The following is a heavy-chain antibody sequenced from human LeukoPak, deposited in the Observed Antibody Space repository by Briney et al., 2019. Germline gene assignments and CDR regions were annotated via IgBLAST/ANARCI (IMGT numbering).Heavy chain of an antibody. D-gene: IGHD3-10*01. J-gene: IGHJ5*02. CDR3: ARAPRGVRGAPDNWFDP. Sequence: GASVKVSCKASGYTFTGYYMHWVRQAPGQGLEWMGWINPNSGGTNYAQKIQGRVTMTRDTSISTAYMELSRLRSDDTAVYYCARAPRGVRGAPDNWFDPWGQGTLVTVSS. CDR2: INPNSGGT. V-gene: IGHV1-2*02. CDR1: GYTFTGYY.